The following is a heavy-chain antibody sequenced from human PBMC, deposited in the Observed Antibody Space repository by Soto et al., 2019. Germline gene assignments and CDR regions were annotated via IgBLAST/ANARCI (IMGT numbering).Heavy chain of an antibody. CDR1: GYSFANYG. V-gene: IGHV1-18*01. J-gene: IGHJ4*02. D-gene: IGHD1-26*01. CDR2: ISGYNSNT. CDR3: GRERQWEPVLY. Sequence: ASVTVSCQASGYSFANYGITWVRQAPGQGLEWMGWISGYNSNTNYAQKFEGRVTMTKDTTKSTAYLEVRSLRFDDTAVYYCGRERQWEPVLYWGQGTPVTVSS.